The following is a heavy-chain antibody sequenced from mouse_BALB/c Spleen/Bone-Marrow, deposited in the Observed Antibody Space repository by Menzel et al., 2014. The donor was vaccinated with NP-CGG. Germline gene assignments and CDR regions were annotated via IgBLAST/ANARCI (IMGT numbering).Heavy chain of an antibody. D-gene: IGHD1-1*01. V-gene: IGHV1-26*01. Sequence: EVQLQQSGPELVKPGASMKISCKASGYSFAGYTMNWLKQSHGKNLEWIGLINPYNGGSSYNQKFKGEATLTVDKSSSTAYMELLSLTSEDSAVYYCAREGYGSSYGFAYWGQGTLVTVSA. CDR1: GYSFAGYT. CDR3: AREGYGSSYGFAY. J-gene: IGHJ3*01. CDR2: INPYNGGS.